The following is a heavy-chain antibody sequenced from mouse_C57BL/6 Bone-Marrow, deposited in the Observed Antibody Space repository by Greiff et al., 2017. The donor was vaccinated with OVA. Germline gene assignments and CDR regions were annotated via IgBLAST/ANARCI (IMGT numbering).Heavy chain of an antibody. CDR3: AGSYYHGSSYSAWFAY. CDR2: INPSSGYT. J-gene: IGHJ3*01. CDR1: GYTFTSYT. D-gene: IGHD1-1*01. V-gene: IGHV1-4*01. Sequence: QVQLKQSGAELARPGASVKMSCKASGYTFTSYTMHWVNQRPGQGLEWIGYINPSSGYTKYNQKFKDQATLTADKSSSTAYMQLSSLTSEDSAVYYCAGSYYHGSSYSAWFAYWGQGTLVTVSA.